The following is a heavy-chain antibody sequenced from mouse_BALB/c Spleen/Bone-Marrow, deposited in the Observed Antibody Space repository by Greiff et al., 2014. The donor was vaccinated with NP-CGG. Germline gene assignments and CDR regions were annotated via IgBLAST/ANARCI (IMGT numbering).Heavy chain of an antibody. Sequence: DVHLVESGGGLVKPGGSLKLSCAASGFTFSRYGMSWVRQTPDKRLEWVANISFGGGYTYYSDSVKGRFTISRDNAKNTLYLQMSSLKSEDTAMYYCARQYGNFGVMDYWGQGTSVTVPS. CDR3: ARQYGNFGVMDY. V-gene: IGHV5-6*01. CDR2: ISFGGGYT. D-gene: IGHD2-1*01. J-gene: IGHJ4*01. CDR1: GFTFSRYG.